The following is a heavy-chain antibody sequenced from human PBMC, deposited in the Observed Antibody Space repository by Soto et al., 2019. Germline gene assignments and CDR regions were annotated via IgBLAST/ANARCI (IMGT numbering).Heavy chain of an antibody. CDR1: GFTFSRHG. V-gene: IGHV3-33*01. CDR2: ILNDASGH. D-gene: IGHD4-17*01. CDR3: ARDDDYPDNGFDY. J-gene: IGHJ4*02. Sequence: QVQLVESGGGVVQPGTSLRLSCAASGFTFSRHGMHWVRQTPGKGLEWLAVILNDASGHWYADSVKGRFTISRENCENTLYLQMNGLRLEDTAMYYCARDDDYPDNGFDYWGQGTLVTVSS.